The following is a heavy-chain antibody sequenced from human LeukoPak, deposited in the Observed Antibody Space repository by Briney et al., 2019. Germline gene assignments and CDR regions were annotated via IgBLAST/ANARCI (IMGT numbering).Heavy chain of an antibody. D-gene: IGHD3-10*01. V-gene: IGHV4-61*02. CDR3: ARAGVRGVTPHNWFDP. J-gene: IGHJ5*02. CDR1: GASISSGSYY. CDR2: IYTSGST. Sequence: PSETLSLTCTVSGASISSGSYYWSWIRQPAGKGLEWIGRIYTSGSTNYNPSLKSRVTMSVDTSKNQFSLKLSSVTAADTAVYYCARAGVRGVTPHNWFDPWGQGTLVTVSS.